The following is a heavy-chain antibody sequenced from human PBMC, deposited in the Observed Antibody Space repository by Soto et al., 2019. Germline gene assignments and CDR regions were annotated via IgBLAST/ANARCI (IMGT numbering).Heavy chain of an antibody. CDR2: INHRGNT. CDR1: GGSFSGYY. Sequence: SETLSLTCAVYGGSFSGYYWSWIRQPPGKGLEWIGEINHRGNTNYNPSLKSRVTISVDTSKNQFSLRLGSVTAADTAVYYCARKGRYCSSASCYAWWYDPWGQGTPVTVSS. J-gene: IGHJ5*02. D-gene: IGHD2-2*01. CDR3: ARKGRYCSSASCYAWWYDP. V-gene: IGHV4-34*01.